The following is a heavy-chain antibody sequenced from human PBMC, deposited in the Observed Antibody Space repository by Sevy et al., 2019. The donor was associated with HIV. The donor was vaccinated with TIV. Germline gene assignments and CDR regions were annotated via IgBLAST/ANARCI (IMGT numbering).Heavy chain of an antibody. V-gene: IGHV3-7*01. D-gene: IGHD4-4*01. CDR3: TRDSKGGLDV. CDR2: IKLDGDEK. J-gene: IGHJ6*02. CDR1: GFSFRSYW. Sequence: GGSLRLSCTASGFSFRSYWMTWVRQAPGMGLEWVANIKLDGDEKYYVESLKGRFTSSRDNVKNSLYLQMNNLRAEETAVYYCTRDSKGGLDVWGQGTTVTVSS.